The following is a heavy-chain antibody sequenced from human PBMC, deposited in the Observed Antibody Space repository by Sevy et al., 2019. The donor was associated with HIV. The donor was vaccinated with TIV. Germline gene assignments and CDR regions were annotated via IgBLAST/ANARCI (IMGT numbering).Heavy chain of an antibody. V-gene: IGHV5-51*01. Sequence: GESLKISCKGSGYSFTSYWIGWVRQMPGKGLEWMGIIYPGDSDTRYSPSFQGQVTISADKSISTAYLQWSSLKASDTAMYYCASPIMITFVGVSRPDAFDIWGQGTMVTVSS. CDR1: GYSFTSYW. CDR2: IYPGDSDT. CDR3: ASPIMITFVGVSRPDAFDI. D-gene: IGHD3-16*01. J-gene: IGHJ3*02.